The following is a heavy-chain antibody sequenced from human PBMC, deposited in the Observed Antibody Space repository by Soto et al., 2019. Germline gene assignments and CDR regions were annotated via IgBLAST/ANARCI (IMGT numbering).Heavy chain of an antibody. CDR1: GCSISSYY. V-gene: IGHV4-39*01. CDR3: ARHFTQVTYYFYMDV. D-gene: IGHD2-21*02. J-gene: IGHJ6*03. Sequence: QLQLQESGPGLMRPSETLSLTCTVSGCSISSYYWTWVRQPPGKGLEWIGSIFSSGSTYYNPSLNSRVTISVDTSKNQFSLNLNSVTAADTALYYCARHFTQVTYYFYMDVWGEGTTVTVSS. CDR2: IFSSGST.